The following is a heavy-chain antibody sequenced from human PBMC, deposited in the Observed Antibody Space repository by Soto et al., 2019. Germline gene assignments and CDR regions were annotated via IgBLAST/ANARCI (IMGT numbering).Heavy chain of an antibody. J-gene: IGHJ4*02. CDR3: ARVGGVAARTFDY. CDR1: GGSISPFY. V-gene: IGHV4-59*01. Sequence: SETLSLTCTVSGGSISPFYWSWVRQPPGKGLEWIGYLYYSGNTNYNPSLKSRVTISVDASKNQVSLRLTSVTAVDTAVYYCARVGGVAARTFDYWGQGTVVT. CDR2: LYYSGNT. D-gene: IGHD2-15*01.